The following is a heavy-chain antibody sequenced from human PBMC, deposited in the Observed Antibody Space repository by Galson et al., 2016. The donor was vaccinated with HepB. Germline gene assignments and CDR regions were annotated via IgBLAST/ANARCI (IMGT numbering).Heavy chain of an antibody. CDR2: IHSGGAT. CDR1: GFTVRSNY. V-gene: IGHV3-53*01. CDR3: ARSLGSTTNYGLDV. J-gene: IGHJ6*02. D-gene: IGHD1-26*01. Sequence: SLRLSCAASGFTVRSNYMHRVRQAPGKGLEWVSVIHSGGATYSAGSVVGRFSISRDNSKNTMDLHMSGLRAEDTAVYYCARSLGSTTNYGLDVWGQGTAVSVS.